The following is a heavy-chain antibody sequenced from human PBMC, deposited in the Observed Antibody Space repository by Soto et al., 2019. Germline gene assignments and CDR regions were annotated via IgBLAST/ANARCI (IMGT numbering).Heavy chain of an antibody. V-gene: IGHV1-3*04. CDR1: GYTFNTYA. CDR2: INTYNGNT. J-gene: IGHJ4*02. CDR3: ARGWGGAASFDY. Sequence: QVQLVQSGAEVKKPGASVKVSCKASGYTFNTYAIHWVRQAPGQGLEWMGWINTYNGNTKYSQKFQGRVTITRDTAASTGYMELSSLRSEDTDVYYCARGWGGAASFDYWGQGTLVTVSS. D-gene: IGHD3-16*01.